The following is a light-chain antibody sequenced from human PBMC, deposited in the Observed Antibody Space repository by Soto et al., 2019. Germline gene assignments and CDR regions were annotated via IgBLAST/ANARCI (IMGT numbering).Light chain of an antibody. J-gene: IGLJ2*01. CDR1: SSDVGSYNL. CDR2: EGS. CDR3: CSYAGSSTPVV. Sequence: SALTQPDSVSGSPGQSITISCTGTSSDVGSYNLVSWYQQHPGKAPKLMIYEGSKRPSGVSNRFSGSKSGNTASLTISGLQAEDEADYYCCSYAGSSTPVVFGGGTKLTVL. V-gene: IGLV2-23*01.